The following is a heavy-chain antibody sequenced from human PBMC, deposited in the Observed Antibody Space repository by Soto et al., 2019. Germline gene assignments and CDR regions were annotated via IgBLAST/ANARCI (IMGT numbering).Heavy chain of an antibody. D-gene: IGHD1-26*01. J-gene: IGHJ4*02. CDR2: VSGSGGST. Sequence: EVQLLESGGGLVQPGGSLRLSCAASGFTFSSFAMNWVRQAPGKGLEWVSGVSGSGGSTYYADSVKGRFTISRDKAKNTLDLQMSSLRGEDAAVYYCAKENSGIYFGGADYWGQGTLVTVSS. V-gene: IGHV3-23*01. CDR1: GFTFSSFA. CDR3: AKENSGIYFGGADY.